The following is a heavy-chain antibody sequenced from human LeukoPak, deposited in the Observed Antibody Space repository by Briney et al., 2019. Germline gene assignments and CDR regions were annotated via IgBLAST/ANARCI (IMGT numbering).Heavy chain of an antibody. Sequence: GGSLRLSCAASGFTFSTFGGRWVRGARGGGPGWVSGITGSRATTYYADSVKGRFTICRDNSQNTLYLQMNTLRAKDTAVYYCAKVVSGFHFDCWGQGTLVTVSS. CDR3: AKVVSGFHFDC. J-gene: IGHJ4*02. V-gene: IGHV3-23*01. CDR2: ITGSRATT. D-gene: IGHD1-26*01. CDR1: GFTFSTFG.